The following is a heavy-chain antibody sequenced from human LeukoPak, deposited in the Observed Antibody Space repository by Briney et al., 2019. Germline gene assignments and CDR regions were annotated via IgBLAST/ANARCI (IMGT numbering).Heavy chain of an antibody. V-gene: IGHV5-51*01. D-gene: IGHD6-19*01. CDR1: GNVFTSYW. Sequence: GESLKISCKGSGNVFTSYWVGWVRQMPGKGLEWMGIIYPGDSDTRYSPSFQGQVTISADKSITTAYLQWSSLEASDTAMYYCARDSDDSSMYYWGQGTLVTVSS. CDR3: ARDSDDSSMYY. CDR2: IYPGDSDT. J-gene: IGHJ4*02.